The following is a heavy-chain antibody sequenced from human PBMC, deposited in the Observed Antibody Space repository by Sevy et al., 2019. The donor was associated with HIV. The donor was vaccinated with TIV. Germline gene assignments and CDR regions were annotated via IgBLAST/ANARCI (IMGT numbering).Heavy chain of an antibody. CDR3: ALERLSSDVAEYFQN. D-gene: IGHD1-1*01. J-gene: IGHJ1*01. Sequence: GGSLRLSCAASGFTFSRYSMHWVRQAPGKGLEWVATISFDASNKHYADSVKGRFTISRAIFQNSLFLQMNSLRPEDTAVYYCALERLSSDVAEYFQNWGQGTLVTVSS. CDR1: GFTFSRYS. CDR2: ISFDASNK. V-gene: IGHV3-30*04.